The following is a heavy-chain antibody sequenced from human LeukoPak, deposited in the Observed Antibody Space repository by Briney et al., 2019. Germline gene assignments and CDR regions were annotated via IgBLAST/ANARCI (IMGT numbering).Heavy chain of an antibody. CDR2: INPNSGGT. J-gene: IGHJ4*02. D-gene: IGHD6-19*01. CDR1: GYTFTGYY. CDR3: ARERVAGTGYDY. V-gene: IGHV1-2*04. Sequence: ASVEVSCKASGYTFTGYYMHWVRQAPGQGLEWMGWINPNSGGTNYAQKFQGWVTMTRDTSISTAYMELSRLRSDDTAVYYCARERVAGTGYDYWGQGTLVTVSS.